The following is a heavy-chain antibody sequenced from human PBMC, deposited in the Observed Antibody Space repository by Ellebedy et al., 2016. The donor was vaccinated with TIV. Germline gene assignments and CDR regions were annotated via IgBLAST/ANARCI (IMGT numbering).Heavy chain of an antibody. CDR3: ARGVFDP. CDR2: IKEDEDDK. CDR1: GFTFSGYA. J-gene: IGHJ5*02. D-gene: IGHD3-10*01. V-gene: IGHV3-7*03. Sequence: GGSLRLXCAASGFTFSGYAVSWVRQAPGKGLEWVATIKEDEDDKYYVDSVKGRFTISRDNAKKSLYLQMNSLRVEDTAMYYCARGVFDPWGQGTLVTVSS.